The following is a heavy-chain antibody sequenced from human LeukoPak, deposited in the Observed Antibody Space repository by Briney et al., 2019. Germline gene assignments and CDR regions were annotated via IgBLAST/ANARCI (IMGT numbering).Heavy chain of an antibody. J-gene: IGHJ5*02. CDR2: IIPIFGTA. CDR1: GGTFSSYA. V-gene: IGHV1-69*01. CDR3: ARVGSLYCSGGSCYWFDP. D-gene: IGHD2-15*01. Sequence: SVKVSCKASGGTFSSYAISWVRQAPGQGLEWMGWIIPIFGTANYAQKFQGRVTITADESTNTAYMELSSLRSEDTAVYYCARVGSLYCSGGSCYWFDPWGQGTLVTVSS.